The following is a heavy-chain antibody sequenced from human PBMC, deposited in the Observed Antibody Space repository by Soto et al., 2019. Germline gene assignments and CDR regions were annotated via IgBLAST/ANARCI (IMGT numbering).Heavy chain of an antibody. Sequence: SETLSLTCVVSGGSLRDYFWSWIRQPPGMALEWIGEINHLGSTNYNPSLKSRVTMSVDTSKNQFSLTLNSVTAADTATYYCARGGISHWAYFYYMDVWDRGTTVTVSS. V-gene: IGHV4-34*01. CDR3: ARGGISHWAYFYYMDV. CDR1: GGSLRDYF. CDR2: INHLGST. J-gene: IGHJ6*03. D-gene: IGHD2-21*01.